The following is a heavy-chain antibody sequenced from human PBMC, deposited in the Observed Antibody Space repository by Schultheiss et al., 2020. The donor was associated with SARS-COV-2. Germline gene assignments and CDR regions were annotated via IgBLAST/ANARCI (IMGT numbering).Heavy chain of an antibody. D-gene: IGHD3-10*01. V-gene: IGHV3-7*01. CDR3: ARLWGDRGMDV. CDR2: IKFDATEK. Sequence: GGSLRLSCAASGFTFRSYGMHWVRQAPGMRLEWVANIKFDATEKPYADSVNGRFTTSRDNAKNTVYLQMNSLRADDTAVYYCARLWGDRGMDVWGQGTTVTVSS. J-gene: IGHJ6*02. CDR1: GFTFRSYG.